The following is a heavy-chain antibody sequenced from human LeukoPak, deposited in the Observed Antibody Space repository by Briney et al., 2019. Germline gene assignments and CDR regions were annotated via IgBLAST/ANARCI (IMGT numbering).Heavy chain of an antibody. J-gene: IGHJ4*02. Sequence: PGGSLRLSCAASGFSFSVYWMSWVRQAPGKGLEWVANIKREGTEKYYVDSVKGRFTISRDNAKNSLYLQVNSLRAEDTAVYYCARLSGYLDFDYWGQGTLVSVSS. CDR1: GFSFSVYW. CDR2: IKREGTEK. D-gene: IGHD3-22*01. V-gene: IGHV3-7*01. CDR3: ARLSGYLDFDY.